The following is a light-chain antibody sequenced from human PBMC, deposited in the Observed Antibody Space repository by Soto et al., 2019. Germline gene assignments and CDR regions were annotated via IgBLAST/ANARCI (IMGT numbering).Light chain of an antibody. CDR3: QQADTFPFT. CDR2: AAS. V-gene: IGKV1-39*01. Sequence: DIQMTQSPSSLSASVGDRVTITCRASQSISNHLNWYQQKPGKAPKLLIYAASTLRSGVPSRFSGSGSGKNFSLSISSLQSEDFATYYCQQADTFPFTFGQGTRLEI. CDR1: QSISNH. J-gene: IGKJ5*01.